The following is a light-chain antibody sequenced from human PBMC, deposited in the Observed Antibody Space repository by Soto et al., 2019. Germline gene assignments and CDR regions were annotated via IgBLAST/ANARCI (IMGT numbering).Light chain of an antibody. J-gene: IGKJ5*01. CDR1: QDISNY. CDR2: DAS. Sequence: DIQMTQSPSTLSASVVDRVTITRQASQDISNYLNWYQQKLGKAPKLLIYDASNLETGVPSRVSGSGSGTDFTFTISSLQPEDIATYYCQQYSHLITFGQGTRLEIK. V-gene: IGKV1-33*01. CDR3: QQYSHLIT.